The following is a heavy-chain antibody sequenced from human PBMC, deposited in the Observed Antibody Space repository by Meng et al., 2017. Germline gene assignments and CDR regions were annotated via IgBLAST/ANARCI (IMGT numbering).Heavy chain of an antibody. CDR3: ARMRPYNSRTNFDY. V-gene: IGHV3-21*04. J-gene: IGHJ4*02. D-gene: IGHD3-22*01. CDR1: GFTFSSYS. CDR2: ISSSSSYI. Sequence: GQLVESGGGLVKPWGSLRLSCAASGFTFSSYSMNWVRQAPGKGLEWVSSISSSSSYIYYADSVKGRFTISRDNAKNSLYLQMDSLRGEDTAVYYCARMRPYNSRTNFDYWGQGTLVTVSS.